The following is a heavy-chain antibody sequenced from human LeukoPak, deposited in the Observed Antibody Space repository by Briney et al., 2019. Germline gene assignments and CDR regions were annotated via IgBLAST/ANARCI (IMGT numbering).Heavy chain of an antibody. Sequence: KPGESLKISCKGSGYTFTSYWIGWVRQMPGKGLEWMGIIYPGDSDTRYSPSFQGHVTISADKSISTAYLQWSSLKASDTAMYYCARQSSNYAIGDVWFDPWGQGTLVTVSS. J-gene: IGHJ5*02. CDR3: ARQSSNYAIGDVWFDP. V-gene: IGHV5-51*01. CDR2: IYPGDSDT. CDR1: GYTFTSYW. D-gene: IGHD4-11*01.